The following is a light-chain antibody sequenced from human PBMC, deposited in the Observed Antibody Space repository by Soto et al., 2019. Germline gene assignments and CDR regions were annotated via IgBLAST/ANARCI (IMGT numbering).Light chain of an antibody. V-gene: IGKV3-15*01. CDR1: QSVSSS. J-gene: IGKJ1*01. CDR3: QQYNNWRRT. Sequence: EIVMTQSPATLSVSPGERATLSCRASQSVSSSLAWYQQKPGQAPRLLIYGASTRATGIPARFSRSGSGTEFTLTISSLQSEDFAVYYCQQYNNWRRTFGQGTKLEI. CDR2: GAS.